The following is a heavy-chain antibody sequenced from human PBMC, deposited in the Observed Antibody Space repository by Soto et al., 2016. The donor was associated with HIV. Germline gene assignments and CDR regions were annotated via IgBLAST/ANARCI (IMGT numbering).Heavy chain of an antibody. J-gene: IGHJ3*02. V-gene: IGHV3-21*06. D-gene: IGHD3-9*01. CDR3: ARATHLDILTGVYDAFDY. CDR1: GFTLRSYS. Sequence: EVQLVESGGGLVKPGKSLRLSCAASGFTLRSYSMNWVRQAPGKGLEWVSSIRSSRSYIYYADSVKGRFTISRDIDKNSLYLQMNSLGVNDTAIYYCARATHLDILTGVYDAFDYLGPRDNGHVSS. CDR2: IRSSRSYI.